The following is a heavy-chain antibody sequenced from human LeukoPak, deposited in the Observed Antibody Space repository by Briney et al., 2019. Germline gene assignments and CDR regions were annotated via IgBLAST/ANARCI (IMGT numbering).Heavy chain of an antibody. CDR1: GYTFTSYD. Sequence: ASVKVSCKASGYTFTSYDISWVRQAPGQGLEWMGWISTYNGDTNYAQKLQGRVTMTTDTITTTAYMELRSLRSDDTAVYYCARDHSGNWFDPWGQRTLVTVSS. CDR3: ARDHSGNWFDP. V-gene: IGHV1-18*01. CDR2: ISTYNGDT. J-gene: IGHJ5*02. D-gene: IGHD1-26*01.